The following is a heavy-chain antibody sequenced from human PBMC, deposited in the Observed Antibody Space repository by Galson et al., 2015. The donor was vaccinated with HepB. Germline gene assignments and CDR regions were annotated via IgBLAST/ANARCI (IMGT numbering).Heavy chain of an antibody. Sequence: SVKVSCKASGYTFTSYGISWVRQAPGQGLEWMGWISAYNGNTNYAQKLQGRVTMTTDTSTSTAYMELRSLRSDDTAVYYCAREGPTVTTVGAFDIWGQGTMVTVSS. CDR2: ISAYNGNT. CDR1: GYTFTSYG. D-gene: IGHD4-17*01. J-gene: IGHJ3*02. CDR3: AREGPTVTTVGAFDI. V-gene: IGHV1-18*01.